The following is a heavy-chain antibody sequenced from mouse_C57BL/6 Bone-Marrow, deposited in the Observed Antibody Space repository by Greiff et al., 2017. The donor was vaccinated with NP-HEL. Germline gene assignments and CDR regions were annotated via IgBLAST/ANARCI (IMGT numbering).Heavy chain of an antibody. V-gene: IGHV2-2*01. D-gene: IGHD2-12*01. CDR1: GFSLTSYG. Sequence: QVHVKQSGPGLVQPSQSLSITCTVSGFSLTSYGVHWVRQSPGKGLEWLGVIWSGGSTDYNAAFISRLSISKDKSKSQVFFKMNSLQADDTAIYYCARILPSYYKGAWFAYWGQGTLVTVSA. CDR3: ARILPSYYKGAWFAY. CDR2: IWSGGST. J-gene: IGHJ3*01.